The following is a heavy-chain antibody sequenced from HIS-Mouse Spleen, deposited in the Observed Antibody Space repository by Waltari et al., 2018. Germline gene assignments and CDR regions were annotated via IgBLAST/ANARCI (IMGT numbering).Heavy chain of an antibody. CDR3: ARESSGTGTAFDI. J-gene: IGHJ3*02. Sequence: QVQLVQSGAEVKKPGASVKVSCKASGYTFTGYYMHWVRQAPGQGLGWMGWINPNRVGTNYAQKFQGRVTMTRDTSISTAYMELSRLRSDDTAVYYCARESSGTGTAFDIWGQGTMVTVSS. CDR1: GYTFTGYY. V-gene: IGHV1-2*02. D-gene: IGHD1-26*01. CDR2: INPNRVGT.